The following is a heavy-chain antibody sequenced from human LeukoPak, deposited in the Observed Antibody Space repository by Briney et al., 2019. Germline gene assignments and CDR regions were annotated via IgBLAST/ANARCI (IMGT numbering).Heavy chain of an antibody. Sequence: SQTLSLTCAISGDSVSSNSVTWNWIRQSPSRGLEWLGRTYYRFKWYFQYAVSFKSRMTINPDTFKNQFSLQLNSVTPEDTAVYYCVREVDLASIRDYWGQGILVTVSS. J-gene: IGHJ4*02. CDR3: VREVDLASIRDY. V-gene: IGHV6-1*01. D-gene: IGHD6-19*01. CDR1: GDSVSSNSVT. CDR2: TYYRFKWYF.